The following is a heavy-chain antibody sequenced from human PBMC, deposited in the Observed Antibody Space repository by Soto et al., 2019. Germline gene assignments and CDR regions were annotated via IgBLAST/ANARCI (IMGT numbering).Heavy chain of an antibody. D-gene: IGHD5-18*01. J-gene: IGHJ4*02. Sequence: GESLKISCKGSGNSFTNYWIGWVRQVPRKGLELMGIIYPGDSDTRYSPSFQGPVIISLDQSISTAYLQWSSLQASDTAMYYCARQDYNYAYFDFWGQGTLVTVSS. CDR1: GNSFTNYW. CDR2: IYPGDSDT. CDR3: ARQDYNYAYFDF. V-gene: IGHV5-51*01.